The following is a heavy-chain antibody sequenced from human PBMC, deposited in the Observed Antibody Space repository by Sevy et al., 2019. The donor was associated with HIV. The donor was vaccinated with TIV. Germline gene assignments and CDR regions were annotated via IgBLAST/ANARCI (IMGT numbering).Heavy chain of an antibody. Sequence: GGSLRLSCAASGFRFSDYAMHWVRQAPGKGLEWVSGISWNSVSLDYADSVKGRFTISRDNAKNSFYLQMNRLRSEDTALYYCPKANRPATMSNSSYYYYYGMDVWGQGTTVTVSS. CDR3: PKANRPATMSNSSYYYYYGMDV. J-gene: IGHJ6*02. D-gene: IGHD6-6*01. CDR2: ISWNSVSL. V-gene: IGHV3-9*01. CDR1: GFRFSDYA.